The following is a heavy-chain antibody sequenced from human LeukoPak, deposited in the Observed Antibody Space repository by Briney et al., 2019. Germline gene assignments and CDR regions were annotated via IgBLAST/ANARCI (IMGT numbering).Heavy chain of an antibody. Sequence: SETLSLTCALYGGSFSDYYWSWIRQPPGKGLEWIGEINHSGSTNYNPSLKSRVTISVDTSKNQFSLKLSSVTAADTAVYYCARRITVVYYLDYWGQGTPVTVSS. CDR1: GGSFSDYY. D-gene: IGHD2-8*02. CDR3: ARRITVVYYLDY. J-gene: IGHJ4*02. V-gene: IGHV4-34*01. CDR2: INHSGST.